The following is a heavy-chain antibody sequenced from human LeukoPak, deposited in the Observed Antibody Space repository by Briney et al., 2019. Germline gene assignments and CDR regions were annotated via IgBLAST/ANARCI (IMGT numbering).Heavy chain of an antibody. D-gene: IGHD1-7*01. V-gene: IGHV6-1*01. J-gene: IGHJ4*02. CDR3: ARSGGTAIGNYERATFDY. CDR1: GDSVSSNSAA. Sequence: SHTLSLTCDISGDSVSSNSAAWNWIRQSPSRGLECLGRTFYRSKWYNEYEVSLKSRLTIHADTSKNHFSLQLNSVTPEDTAVYYCARSGGTAIGNYERATFDYWGQGTLVTVSS. CDR2: TFYRSKWYN.